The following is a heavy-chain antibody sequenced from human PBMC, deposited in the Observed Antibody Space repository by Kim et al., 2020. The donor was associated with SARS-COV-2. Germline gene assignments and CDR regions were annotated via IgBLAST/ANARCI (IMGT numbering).Heavy chain of an antibody. CDR1: GGSISSGGYS. CDR2: IYHSGST. D-gene: IGHD3-3*01. CDR3: ARAGVTIFGVARRNQH. J-gene: IGHJ1*01. V-gene: IGHV4-30-2*01. Sequence: SETLSLTCAVSGGSISSGGYSWSWIRQPPGKGLEWIGYIYHSGSTYYNPSLKSRVTISVDRSKNQFSLKLSSVIAADTAVYYCARAGVTIFGVARRNQH.